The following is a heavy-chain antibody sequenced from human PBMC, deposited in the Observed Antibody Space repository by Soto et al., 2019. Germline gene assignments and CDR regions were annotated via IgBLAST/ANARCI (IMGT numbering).Heavy chain of an antibody. V-gene: IGHV5-10-1*01. CDR1: GYGFVNFW. CDR2: IDPSDSYT. CDR3: ARRGYSGFDY. J-gene: IGHJ4*02. Sequence: AGESLKISCQGSGYGFVNFWINWVRQMPGKGLEWMGTIDPSDSYTNYSPSFQGHVTMSVDKSISTAYLQWGSLKASDTAMYYCARRGYSGFDYWGQGALVTVSS. D-gene: IGHD1-26*01.